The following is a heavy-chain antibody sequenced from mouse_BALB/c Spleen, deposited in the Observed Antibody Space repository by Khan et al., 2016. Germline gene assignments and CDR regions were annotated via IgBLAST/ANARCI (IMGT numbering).Heavy chain of an antibody. D-gene: IGHD2-4*01. V-gene: IGHV2-2*01. Sequence: QVQLQQSGPGLVQPSQSLSITCTVSGFSLTSYGVHWVRQSPGKGLEWLGVIWSGGSTAYNAAFISRLSISRDNSKSQVFFRMNSLQTDDTARYYCASYYDYDGGFAYWGQGTLVTVSA. CDR2: IWSGGST. J-gene: IGHJ3*01. CDR3: ASYYDYDGGFAY. CDR1: GFSLTSYG.